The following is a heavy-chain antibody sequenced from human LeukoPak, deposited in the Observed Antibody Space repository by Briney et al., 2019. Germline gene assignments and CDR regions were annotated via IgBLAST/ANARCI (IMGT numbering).Heavy chain of an antibody. V-gene: IGHV1-46*01. CDR1: GYTFTSYY. CDR2: INPSGGST. J-gene: IGHJ4*02. Sequence: ASVKVSCKASGYTFTSYYMHWVRQAPGQGLEWMGIINPSGGSTSYAQKSQGRVTMTRNTSISTAYMELSSLRSEDTAVYYCARAYYDILTHDYWGQGTLVTVSS. CDR3: ARAYYDILTHDY. D-gene: IGHD3-9*01.